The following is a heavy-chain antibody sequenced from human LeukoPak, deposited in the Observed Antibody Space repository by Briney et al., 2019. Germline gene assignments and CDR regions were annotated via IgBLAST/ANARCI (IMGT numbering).Heavy chain of an antibody. Sequence: GASVKVSCKASGYTFTSYYMHWVRQAPGQGLEWMGIINPSGGSTSYAQKFQGRVTMTRDMSTSTVYMELSSLRSEDTAVYYCARMVPERGFDYWGQGTLVTVSS. CDR3: ARMVPERGFDY. V-gene: IGHV1-46*01. D-gene: IGHD4/OR15-4a*01. CDR2: INPSGGST. CDR1: GYTFTSYY. J-gene: IGHJ4*02.